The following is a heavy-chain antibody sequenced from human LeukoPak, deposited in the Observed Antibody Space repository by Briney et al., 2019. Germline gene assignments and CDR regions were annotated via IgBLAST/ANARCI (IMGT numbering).Heavy chain of an antibody. V-gene: IGHV6-1*01. CDR1: GDSVSR. D-gene: IGHD5-12*01. CDR2: TYYRSKWYN. CDR3: ARDIGHSGYDWFDY. J-gene: IGHJ4*02. Sequence: SQTLSLTCAISGDSVSRNWIRQSPSRGLEWLGRTYYRSKWYNDYAVSVKSRITISPDTSKNQFSLQLNSVTPEDTAVYYCARDIGHSGYDWFDYWGQGTLVTVSS.